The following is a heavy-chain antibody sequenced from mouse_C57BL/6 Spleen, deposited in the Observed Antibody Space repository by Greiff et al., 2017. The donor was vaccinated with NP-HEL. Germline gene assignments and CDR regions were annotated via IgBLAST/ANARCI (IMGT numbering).Heavy chain of an antibody. CDR1: GYSITSGYY. Sequence: EVQLQQSGPGLVKPSQSLSLTCSVTGYSITSGYYWNWIRQFPGNKLEWMGYISYDGSNNYNPSLKNRISITRDTSKNQFFLKLNSVTTEDTATYYCARDAAYYGNYYAMDYWGQGTSVTVSS. CDR3: ARDAAYYGNYYAMDY. J-gene: IGHJ4*01. V-gene: IGHV3-6*01. CDR2: ISYDGSN. D-gene: IGHD2-10*01.